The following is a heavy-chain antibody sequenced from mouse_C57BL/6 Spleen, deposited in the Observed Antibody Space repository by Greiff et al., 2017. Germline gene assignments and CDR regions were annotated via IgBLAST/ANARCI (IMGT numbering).Heavy chain of an antibody. V-gene: IGHV1-82*01. Sequence: VQLQQSGPELVKPGASVKISCKASGYAFSSSWMNWVKQRPGKGLEWIGRIYPGDGDTNYNGKFKGKATLTADKSSSTAYMQLSSLTSEDSAVYCCARRVIHLAAMDYWGQGTSVTVSS. D-gene: IGHD2-13*01. J-gene: IGHJ4*01. CDR3: ARRVIHLAAMDY. CDR2: IYPGDGDT. CDR1: GYAFSSSW.